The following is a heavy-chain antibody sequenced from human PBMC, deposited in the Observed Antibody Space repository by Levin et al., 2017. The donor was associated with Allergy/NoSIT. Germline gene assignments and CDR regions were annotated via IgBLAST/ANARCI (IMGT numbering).Heavy chain of an antibody. CDR2: ISESRGSTI. Sequence: GESLKISCATSGFTFSGHGMTWVRQAPGKGLEWISYISESRGSTIYYADSVRGRFTISRDNAANSLYLQMDSLRDEDTAVYFCARDPIRSDGYAFDFWGQGTLVTVSS. CDR1: GFTFSGHG. D-gene: IGHD5-24*01. CDR3: ARDPIRSDGYAFDF. V-gene: IGHV3-48*02. J-gene: IGHJ4*02.